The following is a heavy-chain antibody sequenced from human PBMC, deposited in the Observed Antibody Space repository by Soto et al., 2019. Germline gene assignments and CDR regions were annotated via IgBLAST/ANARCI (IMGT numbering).Heavy chain of an antibody. J-gene: IGHJ6*04. CDR2: INSSSSWE. Sequence: EVQLVESGGGLVQPGGSLKLSCAASGFTFSTHSMNWVRQAPGRGLEWVSYINSSSSWEFYADSMRGRFTVSRDNAKNSLYRQMSSLRAEDTAVYYCVFDFWLVPTVWGKGTTVTVSS. V-gene: IGHV3-48*01. D-gene: IGHD3-3*01. CDR3: VFDFWLVPTV. CDR1: GFTFSTHS.